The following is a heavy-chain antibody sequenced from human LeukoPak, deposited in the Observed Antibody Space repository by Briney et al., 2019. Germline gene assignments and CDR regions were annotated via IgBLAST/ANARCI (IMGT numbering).Heavy chain of an antibody. CDR1: GFTFSSYS. J-gene: IGHJ5*02. V-gene: IGHV3-21*01. CDR2: ISSSSSYI. CDR3: ASPYYDILTGYGHSP. D-gene: IGHD3-9*01. Sequence: AGSLRLSCAASGFTFSSYSMNWVRQAPGKGLEWVSSISSSSSYIYYADSVKGRFTISRDNAKNSLYLQMNSLRAEDTAVYYCASPYYDILTGYGHSPWGQGTLVTVSS.